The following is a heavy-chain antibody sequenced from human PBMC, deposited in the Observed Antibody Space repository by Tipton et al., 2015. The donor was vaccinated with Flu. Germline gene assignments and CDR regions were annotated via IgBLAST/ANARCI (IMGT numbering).Heavy chain of an antibody. CDR2: ISGSGGST. V-gene: IGHV3-23*01. CDR3: AKDPYSSSSVDCFDY. J-gene: IGHJ4*02. D-gene: IGHD6-6*01. Sequence: SLRPSCAASGFTFSSYAMSWVRQAPGKGLEWVSAISGSGGSTYYADSVKGRFTISRDNSKNTLYLQMNSLRAEDTAVYYCAKDPYSSSSVDCFDYWGQGTLVTVSS. CDR1: GFTFSSYA.